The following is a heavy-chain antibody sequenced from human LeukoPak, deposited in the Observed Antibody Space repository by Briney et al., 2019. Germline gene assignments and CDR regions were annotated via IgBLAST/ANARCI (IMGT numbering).Heavy chain of an antibody. V-gene: IGHV3-48*01. CDR1: GFTFSSYS. CDR2: ISSSSTI. D-gene: IGHD3-16*01. CDR3: ASRLQGFDP. J-gene: IGHJ5*02. Sequence: GGSLRLSCAASGFTFSSYSMNWVRQAPGKGLEWVSYISSSSTIYYADSVKGRFTISRDNAKNSLYLQMNSLRAEDTAVYYCASRLQGFDPWGQGTLVTVSS.